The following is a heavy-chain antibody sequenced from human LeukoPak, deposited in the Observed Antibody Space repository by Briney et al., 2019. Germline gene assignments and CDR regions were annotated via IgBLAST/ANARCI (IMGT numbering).Heavy chain of an antibody. D-gene: IGHD3-10*01. Sequence: GGSLRLSCAASGFTFSSYAMHWVRQAPGKGLEYVSAISSNGGSTYYANSVKGRFTISRDNSKNTLYLQMGSLRAEDMAVYYCARSKTGEIDAFDIWGQGTMVTVSS. CDR2: ISSNGGST. J-gene: IGHJ3*02. V-gene: IGHV3-64*01. CDR1: GFTFSSYA. CDR3: ARSKTGEIDAFDI.